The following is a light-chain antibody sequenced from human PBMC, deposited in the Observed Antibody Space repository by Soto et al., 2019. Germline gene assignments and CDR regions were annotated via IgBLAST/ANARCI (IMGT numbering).Light chain of an antibody. Sequence: DIRMTQSPSSLSASVGDRVTITCRASQSIDTHLNWYQQHPGKAPNALIYEASNLQSGVPSRFCGSGSGTDFTLTISGLQPDDSATYYCHQTYSPPDTFGQGTKVEIK. CDR2: EAS. J-gene: IGKJ1*01. CDR3: HQTYSPPDT. V-gene: IGKV1-39*01. CDR1: QSIDTH.